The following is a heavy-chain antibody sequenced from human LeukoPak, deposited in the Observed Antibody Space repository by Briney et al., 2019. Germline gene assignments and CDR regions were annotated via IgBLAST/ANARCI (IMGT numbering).Heavy chain of an antibody. CDR2: IYYSGST. V-gene: IGHV4-31*03. CDR3: AREYSSSAGAFDY. D-gene: IGHD6-6*01. CDR1: GGSISSGGYY. J-gene: IGHJ4*02. Sequence: SETLSLTCTVSGGSISSGGYYWSWIRQHPGKGLEWIGYIYYSGSTYYNPSHKSRVTISVDTSKNQFSLKLSSVTAADTAVYYCAREYSSSAGAFDYWGQGTLVTVSS.